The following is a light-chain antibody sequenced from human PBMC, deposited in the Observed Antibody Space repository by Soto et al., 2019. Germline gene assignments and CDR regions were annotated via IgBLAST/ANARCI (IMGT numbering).Light chain of an antibody. J-gene: IGKJ1*01. CDR1: QSVNSN. V-gene: IGKV3-15*01. Sequence: EIVMTQSPATLSVSPGERATLSCRASQSVNSNLAWYQQKPGQTPRVLIYGASTRATGIPARFSGSGSGTEFTLTISSLQSEDCAVYYCQQYDNWPRTFGQGTKVEIK. CDR3: QQYDNWPRT. CDR2: GAS.